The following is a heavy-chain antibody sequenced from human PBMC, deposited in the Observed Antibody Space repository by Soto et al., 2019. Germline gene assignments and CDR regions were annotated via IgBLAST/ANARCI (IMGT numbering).Heavy chain of an antibody. CDR1: GYSFTRHD. V-gene: IGHV1-8*01. J-gene: IGHJ6*01. CDR2: INPSSGNT. D-gene: IGHD2-21*01. Sequence: QVQLVQSGAEVKKPGASVKVSCKASGYSFTRHDINWVRQAPGQGLEWMGWINPSSGNTGYAQRFLGRLTMTTDTSTRLAYLEMSGMKSEEKAIYSCAREGILFSCVIVFHGMEVWGQGTTVNVPS. CDR3: AREGILFSCVIVFHGMEV.